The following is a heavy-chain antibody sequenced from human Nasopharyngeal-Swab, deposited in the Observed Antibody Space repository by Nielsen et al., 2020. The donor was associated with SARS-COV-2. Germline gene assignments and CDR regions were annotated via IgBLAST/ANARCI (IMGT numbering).Heavy chain of an antibody. J-gene: IGHJ3*02. V-gene: IGHV1-3*01. CDR2: INAGNGNT. Sequence: DSVEDLCKASGDSFTSYAMHWVRQAPGQRLEWMGWINAGNGNTKYSQKFQGRVTITRDTSASTAYMELSSLRSEDTAVYYCARDRITDPDAFDIWGQGTMVTVSS. CDR3: ARDRITDPDAFDI. CDR1: GDSFTSYA.